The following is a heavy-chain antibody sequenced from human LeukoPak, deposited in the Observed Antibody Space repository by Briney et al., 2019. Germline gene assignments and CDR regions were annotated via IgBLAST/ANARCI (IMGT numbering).Heavy chain of an antibody. D-gene: IGHD3-10*01. CDR3: AREQSTVFRGIPGDY. CDR1: GYTFTDYS. Sequence: AASVKVSCKASGYTFTDYSIHWVRQAPGQGLEWMAWINPNSGGTSYAQKFQGRVTMTRDTSISTAYMELSGLRSDDTAVYYCAREQSTVFRGIPGDYWGQGTLVTVSS. CDR2: INPNSGGT. V-gene: IGHV1-2*02. J-gene: IGHJ4*02.